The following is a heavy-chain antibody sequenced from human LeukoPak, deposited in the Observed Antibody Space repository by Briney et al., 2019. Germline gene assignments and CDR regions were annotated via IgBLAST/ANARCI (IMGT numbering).Heavy chain of an antibody. J-gene: IGHJ6*03. CDR3: ARTRGYSYGYPTYYYYYYMDV. CDR2: MYYSGST. Sequence: KASETLSLTCTVSGGSISSSTYYWGWIRQPPGKGLEWIGSMYYSGSTYYNPSLKSRVTISVDTSKNQFSLKLSSVTAADTAVYYCARTRGYSYGYPTYYYYYYMDVWGKGTTVTVSS. D-gene: IGHD5-18*01. CDR1: GGSISSSTYY. V-gene: IGHV4-39*01.